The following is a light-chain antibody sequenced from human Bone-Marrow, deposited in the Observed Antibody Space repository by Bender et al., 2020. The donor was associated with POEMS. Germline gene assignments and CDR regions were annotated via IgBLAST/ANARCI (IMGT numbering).Light chain of an antibody. CDR3: CSYAGSYTYVV. CDR2: SDS. CDR1: SSNVGRNS. Sequence: QSVLTQPPSASGTPGQRVTISCSGSSSNVGRNSVSWYVQVPGSAPKLLIYSDSQRPSGVPSRFSGSKSGTSASLAISGLQSGDEADYYCCSYAGSYTYVVFGGGTKLTVL. V-gene: IGLV1-44*01. J-gene: IGLJ2*01.